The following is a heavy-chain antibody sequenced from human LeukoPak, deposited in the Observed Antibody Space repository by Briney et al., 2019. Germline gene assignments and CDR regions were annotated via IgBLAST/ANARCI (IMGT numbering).Heavy chain of an antibody. D-gene: IGHD3-3*01. V-gene: IGHV3-53*01. Sequence: QSGGSLRLSCAASGFTVSSNYMSWVRQAPGKGLEWVSVICSGGSTYYADSVKGRFTISRDNSKNTLYLQMNSLRAEDTAVYYCAREDYDFWSGYYSDYWGQGTLVTVSS. J-gene: IGHJ4*02. CDR1: GFTVSSNY. CDR3: AREDYDFWSGYYSDY. CDR2: ICSGGST.